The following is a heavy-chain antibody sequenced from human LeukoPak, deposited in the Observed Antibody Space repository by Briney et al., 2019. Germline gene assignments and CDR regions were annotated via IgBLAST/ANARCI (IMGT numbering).Heavy chain of an antibody. Sequence: ASVKVSCKASGYTFTSYYMHWVRQAPGQGLEWMGIINPSGGSTSYAQKFQGRVTMTRDTSTSTAYMELSSLRSEDTAVYYCALPFGVVVAPDAFDIWGQGTMVTVSS. CDR1: GYTFTSYY. V-gene: IGHV1-46*03. D-gene: IGHD2-15*01. J-gene: IGHJ3*02. CDR2: INPSGGST. CDR3: ALPFGVVVAPDAFDI.